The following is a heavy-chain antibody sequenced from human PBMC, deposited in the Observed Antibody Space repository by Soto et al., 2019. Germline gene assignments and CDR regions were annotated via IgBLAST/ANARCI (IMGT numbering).Heavy chain of an antibody. Sequence: EVKLLDSGGGLVQPGGSLRLSCAASGFTFTNYAMSWVRQAPGKGPEWVSHITAGGTTYYADSVKGRFTISRDSSRSTLYLQMNSLRDEDTALYFCAKCMQMYWSYDAFHIWGQGTMVTVSS. CDR3: AKCMQMYWSYDAFHI. CDR2: ITAGGTT. J-gene: IGHJ3*02. V-gene: IGHV3-23*01. D-gene: IGHD1-7*01. CDR1: GFTFTNYA.